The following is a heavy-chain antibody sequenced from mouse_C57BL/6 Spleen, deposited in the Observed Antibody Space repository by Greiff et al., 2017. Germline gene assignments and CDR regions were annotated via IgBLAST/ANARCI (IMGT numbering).Heavy chain of an antibody. Sequence: VQLQQSGAELAKPGASVKLSCKASGYTFTSYWMHWVKQRPGQGLEWIGYINPSSGYTKYNQKFKDKATLTADKSSSTAYMQMSSLTYEDSAVYYCARNPSSPYWYFDVWGTGTTVTGSS. CDR1: GYTFTSYW. J-gene: IGHJ1*03. D-gene: IGHD1-1*01. V-gene: IGHV1-7*01. CDR2: INPSSGYT. CDR3: ARNPSSPYWYFDV.